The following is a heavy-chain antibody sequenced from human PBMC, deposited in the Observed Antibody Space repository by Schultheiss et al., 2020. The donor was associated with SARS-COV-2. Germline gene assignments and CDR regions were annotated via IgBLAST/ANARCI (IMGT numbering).Heavy chain of an antibody. CDR1: GFTFSDYY. J-gene: IGHJ6*02. V-gene: IGHV3-11*06. CDR3: ARAMESGSYYNGGMDV. D-gene: IGHD3-10*01. Sequence: GGSLRLSCAASGFTFSDYYMSWIRQAPGKGLEWVSYISSSSSYIYYADSVKGRFTISRDNAKNSLYLQMNSLRAGDTAVYYCARAMESGSYYNGGMDVWGQGTTVTVSS. CDR2: ISSSSSYI.